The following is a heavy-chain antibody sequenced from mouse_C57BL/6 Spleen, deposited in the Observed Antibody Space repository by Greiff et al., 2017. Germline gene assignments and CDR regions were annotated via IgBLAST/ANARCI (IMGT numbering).Heavy chain of an antibody. D-gene: IGHD2-4*01. Sequence: QVHVKQPGAELVKPGASVKVSCKASGYTFTSYWMHWVKQRPGQGLEWIGRIHPSDSDTKYKQKFKGKATLTVDKSTSTAYMQLSSLTSGDSAVYSCAIESDDYDEAWFAYWGQGTLVTVSA. CDR1: GYTFTSYW. CDR3: AIESDDYDEAWFAY. J-gene: IGHJ3*01. CDR2: IHPSDSDT. V-gene: IGHV1-74*01.